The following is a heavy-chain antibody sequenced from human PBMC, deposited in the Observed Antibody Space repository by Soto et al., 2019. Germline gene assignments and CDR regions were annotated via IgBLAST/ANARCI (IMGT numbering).Heavy chain of an antibody. J-gene: IGHJ6*02. CDR2: IIPIFGTA. D-gene: IGHD3-9*01. CDR3: ASNNNVLTGSYYYGMDV. Sequence: GASVKVSCKASGYTFTSYGISWVRQAPGQGLEWMGGIIPIFGTANYAQKFQGRVTIVADESTSTAYMELSSLRSEDTAVFYCASNNNVLTGSYYYGMDVWGQGTTVTVSS. CDR1: GYTFTSYG. V-gene: IGHV1-69*13.